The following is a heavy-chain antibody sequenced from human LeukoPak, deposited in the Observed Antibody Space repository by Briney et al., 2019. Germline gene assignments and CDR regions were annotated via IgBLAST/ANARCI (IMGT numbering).Heavy chain of an antibody. CDR1: GYTFTGYY. J-gene: IGHJ4*02. CDR3: ARSYGSGSYFGGNPLDY. V-gene: IGHV1-2*02. Sequence: GASVKVSCKASGYTFTGYYMHWVRQAPGQGLEWMGWINPNSGGTNYAQKFQGRVTMTRDTSISTAYMELSRLRSDDTAVYYCARSYGSGSYFGGNPLDYWGQGTLVTVSS. CDR2: INPNSGGT. D-gene: IGHD3-10*01.